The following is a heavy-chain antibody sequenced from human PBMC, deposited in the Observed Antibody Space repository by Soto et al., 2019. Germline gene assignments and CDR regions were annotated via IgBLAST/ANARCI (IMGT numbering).Heavy chain of an antibody. J-gene: IGHJ6*02. CDR3: ARRGLEDYDILTGYRLSNGMDV. D-gene: IGHD3-9*01. CDR1: EFTVSTNY. CDR2: IYSGGST. Sequence: EVQLVESGGGLVQPGGSLRLSCAASEFTVSTNYMSWVRQAPGKGLEWVSVIYSGGSTYYADSVKGRFSISRDDSKNTVYLQMNSLRAADTAVYYCARRGLEDYDILTGYRLSNGMDVWGQGTTVTVSS. V-gene: IGHV3-66*01.